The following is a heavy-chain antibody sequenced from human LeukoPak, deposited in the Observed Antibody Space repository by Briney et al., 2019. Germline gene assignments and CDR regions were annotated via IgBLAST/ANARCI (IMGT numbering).Heavy chain of an antibody. CDR2: IYYSGST. D-gene: IGHD2-15*01. Sequence: SETLSLTCTVSGGSISSSSYYWGWIRQPPGKGLEWIESIYYSGSTNYNPFLKSRVTISVDTSKNQFSLKLSSVTAADTAVYYCARVATPRRDPYFDYWGQGTLVTVSS. CDR3: ARVATPRRDPYFDY. J-gene: IGHJ4*02. V-gene: IGHV4-39*07. CDR1: GGSISSSSYY.